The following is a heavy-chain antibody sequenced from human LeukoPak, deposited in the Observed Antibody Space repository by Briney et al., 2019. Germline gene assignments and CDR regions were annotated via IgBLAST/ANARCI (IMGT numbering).Heavy chain of an antibody. CDR3: ARGAAATY. CDR2: IYYSGDT. D-gene: IGHD6-13*01. J-gene: IGHJ4*02. CDR1: GGSISNLY. Sequence: PSETLSLTCTLSGGSISNLYWSWIRLPPGKGLEWIGYIYYSGDTNYNPSLKSRVTISLDTSKNQFSLKLSSVTAADTAVYYCARGAAATYWGQGTLVTVSS. V-gene: IGHV4-59*11.